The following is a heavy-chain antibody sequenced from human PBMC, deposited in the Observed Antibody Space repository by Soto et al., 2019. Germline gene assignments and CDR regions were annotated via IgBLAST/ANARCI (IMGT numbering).Heavy chain of an antibody. Sequence: QVQLQESGPGLVKPSETLSLTCTVSGGSISSYYWSWIRQPPGKGLEWIGYISYSGSTNYNPTLKSRVTISVDTSKNQFSLKLSSVTAADTDVNYCARAEKDPLGPSLSLNWFAPWGQGTLVTVSS. CDR1: GGSISSYY. CDR3: ARAEKDPLGPSLSLNWFAP. J-gene: IGHJ5*02. V-gene: IGHV4-59*01. D-gene: IGHD3-10*01. CDR2: ISYSGST.